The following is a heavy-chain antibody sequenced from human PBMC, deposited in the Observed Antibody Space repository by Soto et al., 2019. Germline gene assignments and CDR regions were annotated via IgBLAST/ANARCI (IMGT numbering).Heavy chain of an antibody. V-gene: IGHV3-23*01. CDR3: AKDRSGYYYYPAFEY. Sequence: HPGGSLRLSCAASGFTFSSYAMSWVRQAPGKGLEWVSRISGNGGSTDYADYVKGRFTVSRDNSKNTLYLQMNSLRAEDTAVYYCAKDRSGYYYYPAFEYWGQGNLVTVSS. D-gene: IGHD3-3*01. J-gene: IGHJ4*02. CDR2: ISGNGGST. CDR1: GFTFSSYA.